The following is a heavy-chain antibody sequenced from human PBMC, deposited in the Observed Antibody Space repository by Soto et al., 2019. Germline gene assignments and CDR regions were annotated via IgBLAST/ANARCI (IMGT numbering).Heavy chain of an antibody. Sequence: PWGSLRLSCAASGFTFSDYGMSWVRQTPGKGLKWVSGIGASGGSTYYADSVRGRSTIPRDNSRNTLYLQMNTLRVEDTAVYYCLRFGPLGTVILGITGLQYRGQGTLVTVSS. CDR1: GFTFSDYG. V-gene: IGHV3-23*01. D-gene: IGHD7-27*01. CDR2: IGASGGST. J-gene: IGHJ4*02. CDR3: LRFGPLGTVILGITGLQY.